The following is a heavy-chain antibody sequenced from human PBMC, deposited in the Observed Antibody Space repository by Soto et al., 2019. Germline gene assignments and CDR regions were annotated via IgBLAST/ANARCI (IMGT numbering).Heavy chain of an antibody. CDR2: ISSSSSYI. V-gene: IGHV3-21*01. J-gene: IGHJ4*02. Sequence: QAPGKGLEWVSSISSSSSYIYYADSVKGRFTISRDNAKDSLYLQMNSLRAEDTAVYYCASAISSSWAADYWGQGTLVTVSS. CDR3: ASAISSSWAADY. D-gene: IGHD6-13*01.